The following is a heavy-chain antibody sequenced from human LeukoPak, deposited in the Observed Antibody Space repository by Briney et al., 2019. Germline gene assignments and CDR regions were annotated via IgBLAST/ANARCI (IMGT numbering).Heavy chain of an antibody. D-gene: IGHD4-17*01. CDR3: ARSMTTVTTRFFDL. CDR2: ITWNGVGT. V-gene: IGHV3-20*04. Sequence: PGGSLRLSCAASGFTFDDYGMISVRQAPGKGLEWVSYITWNGVGTAYADSMKGRFTVSRDNVKNSLFLQMDSLRAEDTALYYCARSMTTVTTRFFDLWGRGTLVTVSS. CDR1: GFTFDDYG. J-gene: IGHJ2*01.